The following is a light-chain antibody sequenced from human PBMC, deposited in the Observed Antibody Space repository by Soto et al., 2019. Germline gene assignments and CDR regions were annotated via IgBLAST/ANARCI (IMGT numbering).Light chain of an antibody. CDR1: QSVGSSY. CDR2: GAS. J-gene: IGKJ1*01. Sequence: EIVLTQSPGTLSLSAGEIATLSCRASQSVGSSYLAWYQQKPGQAPTVLIYGASSRATGIPDRFSGSGSGTDFTLTISRLEPEDFAVYYCQNYDTSPTFGQGTKVEI. V-gene: IGKV3-20*01. CDR3: QNYDTSPT.